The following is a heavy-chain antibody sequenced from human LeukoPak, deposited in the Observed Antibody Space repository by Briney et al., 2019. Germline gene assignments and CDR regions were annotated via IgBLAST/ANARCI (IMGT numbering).Heavy chain of an antibody. D-gene: IGHD3-10*01. Sequence: GGSLRLSCAASGFTFSSYWMNWARQAPGKGLEWVAVTSSDLNVKLYADSVKGRFTISRDNSRSTLYLQMNSLRPEDTAIYYCAREGYYGSGSPPSLYFDYWGQGTLVTVSS. J-gene: IGHJ4*02. V-gene: IGHV3-30*03. CDR2: TSSDLNVK. CDR3: AREGYYGSGSPPSLYFDY. CDR1: GFTFSSYW.